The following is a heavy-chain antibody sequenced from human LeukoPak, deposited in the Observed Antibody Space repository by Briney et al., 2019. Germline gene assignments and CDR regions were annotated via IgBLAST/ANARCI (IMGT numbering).Heavy chain of an antibody. J-gene: IGHJ5*02. Sequence: GGSLRLSCAASTFTFSSYWMSWVRQATGKGLEWVANIGQDGSEKYYVDSVKGRFTISRDNAKNSLYLQMNSLRAEDTAVYYCAREVVVVAANSRFDPWGQGTLVTVSS. CDR2: IGQDGSEK. CDR1: TFTFSSYW. D-gene: IGHD2-15*01. V-gene: IGHV3-7*01. CDR3: AREVVVVAANSRFDP.